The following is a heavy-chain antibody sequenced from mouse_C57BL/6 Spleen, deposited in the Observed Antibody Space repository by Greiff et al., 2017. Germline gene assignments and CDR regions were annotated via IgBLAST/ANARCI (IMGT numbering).Heavy chain of an antibody. Sequence: EVQLQHSGPELVKPGASVKLSCKASGYTFTDYNMHWVKQSHGKSLEWIGYINPNNGGTSYNQKFKGKATLTVNKSSSTAYMELRSLTSDDSAVYYCARRGKDSDYAMYDWGQGTSVTVSS. CDR3: ARRGKDSDYAMYD. CDR1: GYTFTDYN. D-gene: IGHD2-12*01. J-gene: IGHJ4*01. V-gene: IGHV1-22*01. CDR2: INPNNGGT.